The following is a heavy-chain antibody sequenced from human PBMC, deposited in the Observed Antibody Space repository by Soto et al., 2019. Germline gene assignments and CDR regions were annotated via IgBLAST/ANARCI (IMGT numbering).Heavy chain of an antibody. CDR3: ARGMTPPGAPAWYYFDS. D-gene: IGHD2-8*02. CDR1: GASITSSS. CDR2: FSLSGTT. Sequence: QVQLQESGPGLMKPSETLSLTCTVSGASITSSSCWSWIRQPAGKGLAWIGRFSLSGTTNYNPSLRSRVTMAADVSKNQFSLRLTSVTAADAALYYCARGMTPPGAPAWYYFDSWGQGTLVTVSS. V-gene: IGHV4-4*07. J-gene: IGHJ4*02.